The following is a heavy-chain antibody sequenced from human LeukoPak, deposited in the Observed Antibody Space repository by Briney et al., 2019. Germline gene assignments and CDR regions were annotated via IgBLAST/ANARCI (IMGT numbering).Heavy chain of an antibody. CDR1: GFTFSSYW. Sequence: PGGSLRLSCAASGFTFSSYWMGWVRQAPGKGLEWVANIKQDGSEKYYVDSVKGRFTISRDNAKNSLYLQMNSLRAEDTAVYYCAREGSSSPGPVGYWGQGTPVTVSS. CDR3: AREGSSSPGPVGY. D-gene: IGHD3-10*01. J-gene: IGHJ4*02. V-gene: IGHV3-7*01. CDR2: IKQDGSEK.